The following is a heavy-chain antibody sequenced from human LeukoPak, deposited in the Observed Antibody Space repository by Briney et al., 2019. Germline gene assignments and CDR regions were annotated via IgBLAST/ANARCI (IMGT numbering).Heavy chain of an antibody. V-gene: IGHV3-53*01. CDR2: IYSGGST. Sequence: PGRSLRLSCAASGFTLSINYMSWVRQAPGRGREWGSVIYSGGSTYYTNSFKGRVTISRDNSKNTLYLQMNSLRAEDMAVYDCVSGRWPYFDYWGQGTLVSVSS. CDR1: GFTLSINY. CDR3: VSGRWPYFDY. D-gene: IGHD3-10*01. J-gene: IGHJ4*02.